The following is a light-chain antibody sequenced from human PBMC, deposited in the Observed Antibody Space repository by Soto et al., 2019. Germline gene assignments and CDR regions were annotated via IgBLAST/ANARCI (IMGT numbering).Light chain of an antibody. CDR1: SSDVGGYNY. J-gene: IGLJ2*01. CDR2: EVS. Sequence: QSALTQPPSASGSPGQSVTISCTGTSSDVGGYNYVSWYQQHPGKAPKLMIYEVSKRPSGVPDRFSGSKSGNTASLTASGLQAEDEADYYCSSYAGSNNGVFGGGTKVTVL. CDR3: SSYAGSNNGV. V-gene: IGLV2-8*01.